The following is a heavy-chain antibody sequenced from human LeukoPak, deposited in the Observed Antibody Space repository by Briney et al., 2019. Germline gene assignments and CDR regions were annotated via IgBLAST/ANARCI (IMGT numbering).Heavy chain of an antibody. V-gene: IGHV1-18*01. CDR1: GYTFTSYG. CDR3: ARGGDIVVVVAANDVPDYFDY. D-gene: IGHD2-15*01. CDR2: ISAYNGNT. J-gene: IGHJ4*02. Sequence: GASVKVSCKASGYTFTSYGISWVRQAPGQGLEWMGWISAYNGNTNYAQKLQGRVTMTTDTSTSTAYMELRSLRSDGTAVYYCARGGDIVVVVAANDVPDYFDYWGQGTLVTVSS.